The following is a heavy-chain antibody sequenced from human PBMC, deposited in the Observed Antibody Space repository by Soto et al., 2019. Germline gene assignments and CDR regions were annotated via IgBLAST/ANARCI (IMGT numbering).Heavy chain of an antibody. V-gene: IGHV3-73*02. J-gene: IGHJ6*02. CDR1: GFTFSGSA. CDR3: TRVTRGSGKYYYYGMDV. CDR2: IRSKANSYAT. Sequence: EVQLVESGGGLVQPGGSLKLSCAASGFTFSGSAMHWVRQASGKGLEWVGRIRSKANSYATAYAASVKGRFTISRDDSKNTAYLQMNSLKTEDTAVYYCTRVTRGSGKYYYYGMDVWGQGTTVTVSS. D-gene: IGHD3-10*01.